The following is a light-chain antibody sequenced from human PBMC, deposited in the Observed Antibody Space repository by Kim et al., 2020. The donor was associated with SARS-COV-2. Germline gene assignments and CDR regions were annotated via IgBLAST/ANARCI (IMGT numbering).Light chain of an antibody. J-gene: IGLJ2*01. CDR3: NARHIRQNDLP. CDR2: DKN. V-gene: IGLV3-19*01. CDR1: SLRSYY. Sequence: ALGQTVRITCQGDSLRSYYATWYRQKPGQAPVLVIYDKNNRPSGIPDRFSGSSSGNTASLTITGAQAEDEADYSGNARHIRQNDLPFGGGTQLTVL.